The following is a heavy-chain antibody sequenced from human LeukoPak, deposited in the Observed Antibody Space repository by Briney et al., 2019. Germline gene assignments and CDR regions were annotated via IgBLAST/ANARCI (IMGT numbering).Heavy chain of an antibody. CDR2: IYYSGST. CDR1: GGSISSRSYY. J-gene: IGHJ4*02. Sequence: SETLSLTCTVSGGSISSRSYYWGWIRQPPGKGLEWIGTIYYSGSTYYNPSLKSPVTISVDTSNNQFSLKVRSVTSAETGVYYCARERDFYDSSGSPTYWGQGTLVTVPS. V-gene: IGHV4-39*07. CDR3: ARERDFYDSSGSPTY. D-gene: IGHD3-22*01.